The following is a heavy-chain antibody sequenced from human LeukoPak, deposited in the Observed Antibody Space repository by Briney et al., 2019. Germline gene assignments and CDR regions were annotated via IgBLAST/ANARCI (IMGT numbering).Heavy chain of an antibody. CDR1: GFTFSSYG. CDR2: IRSKANSYAT. Sequence: PGGSLTLSCAASGFTFSSYGMHWVRQASGKGLEWVGRIRSKANSYATAYAAWVKGRFTISRDDSKNTAYLQMNSLKTGDTAVYYCTRETRWLAHRDAFDIWGQGTMVTVSS. J-gene: IGHJ3*02. CDR3: TRETRWLAHRDAFDI. D-gene: IGHD6-19*01. V-gene: IGHV3-73*01.